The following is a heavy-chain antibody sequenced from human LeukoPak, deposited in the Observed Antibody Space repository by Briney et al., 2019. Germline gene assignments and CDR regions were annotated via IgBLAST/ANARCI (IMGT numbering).Heavy chain of an antibody. CDR1: GFTFNNYA. D-gene: IGHD6-19*01. Sequence: GGSLRLSCAASGFTFNNYAMHWVRQAPGKGLEWVAVLSYDGNNKYYADSVKGRFTISRDNSKNTLYLQMNSLRAEDTAVYYCAKATQWTSDYWGQGTLVTVSS. V-gene: IGHV3-30*04. J-gene: IGHJ4*02. CDR3: AKATQWTSDY. CDR2: LSYDGNNK.